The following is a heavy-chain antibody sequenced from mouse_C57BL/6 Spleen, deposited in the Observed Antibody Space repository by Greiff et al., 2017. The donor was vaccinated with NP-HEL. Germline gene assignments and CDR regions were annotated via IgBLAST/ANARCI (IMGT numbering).Heavy chain of an antibody. CDR2: IDPEDGEI. Sequence: VQLQQSGAELVKPGASVKLSCTASGFNIKDYYMHWVKQRTEQGLEWIGRIDPEDGEIKYAPKFQGKATITADTSSNTAYLQLSSLTSEDTAVYYCARPYYYGSSGRFAYWGQGTLVTVSA. V-gene: IGHV14-2*01. D-gene: IGHD1-1*01. CDR1: GFNIKDYY. CDR3: ARPYYYGSSGRFAY. J-gene: IGHJ3*01.